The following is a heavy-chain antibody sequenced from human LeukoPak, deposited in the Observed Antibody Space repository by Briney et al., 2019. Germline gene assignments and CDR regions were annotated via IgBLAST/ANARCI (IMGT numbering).Heavy chain of an antibody. CDR3: ASELRLGY. CDR1: GFTFTNYW. J-gene: IGHJ4*02. CDR2: IKSDGSST. D-gene: IGHD3-10*01. Sequence: GGSLRLSCAASGFTFTNYWMHWVRQVPGKGLVWVSRIKSDGSSTHYADSVKGGFTISRDNARNTLYLQMNSLRAEDTAVYYCASELRLGYWGQGILVTVSS. V-gene: IGHV3-74*01.